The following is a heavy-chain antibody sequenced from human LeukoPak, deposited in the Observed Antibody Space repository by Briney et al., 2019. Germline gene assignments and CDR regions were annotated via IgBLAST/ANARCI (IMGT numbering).Heavy chain of an antibody. CDR3: ARDAYSGTYVDY. D-gene: IGHD1-26*01. J-gene: IGHJ4*02. Sequence: SETLSLTCTVSGGSISSYYWSWIRQPAGKGLGWIGRIYTSGSTDYNPSLKSRVTMSVDTSKNQFSLKLSSVTAADTAVYYCARDAYSGTYVDYWGQGTLVTVSS. CDR2: IYTSGST. V-gene: IGHV4-4*07. CDR1: GGSISSYY.